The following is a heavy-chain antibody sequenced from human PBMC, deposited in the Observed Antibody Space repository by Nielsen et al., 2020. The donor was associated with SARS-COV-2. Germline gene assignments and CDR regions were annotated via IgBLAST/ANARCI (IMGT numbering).Heavy chain of an antibody. CDR1: GFTFSSYW. Sequence: GGSLRLSCAASGFTFSSYWMSWVRQAPGKGLEWVANIKQDGSEKYYVDSVKGRFTISRDNAKNSLYLQMNSLRAEDTALYYCAKVGYGSAHDYWGQGTLVTVSS. J-gene: IGHJ4*02. D-gene: IGHD3-10*01. CDR3: AKVGYGSAHDY. CDR2: IKQDGSEK. V-gene: IGHV3-7*03.